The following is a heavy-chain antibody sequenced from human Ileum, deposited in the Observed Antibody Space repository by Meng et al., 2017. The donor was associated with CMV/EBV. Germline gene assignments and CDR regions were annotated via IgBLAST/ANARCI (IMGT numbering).Heavy chain of an antibody. V-gene: IGHV4-34*08. J-gene: IGHJ4*02. D-gene: IGHD5-12*01. CDR2: INQYGST. CDR3: VTADHHAIKY. CDR1: GTFSPYA. Sequence: QWQIHEGGEGLLKPPETLSLTGSLGGTFSPYAWSWIRQAPGKGLEWIGEINQYGSTNFNPSVKSRVTISRDTSKNQFSLRLNSVTAADAAVYYCVTADHHAIKYWGQGTLVTVSS.